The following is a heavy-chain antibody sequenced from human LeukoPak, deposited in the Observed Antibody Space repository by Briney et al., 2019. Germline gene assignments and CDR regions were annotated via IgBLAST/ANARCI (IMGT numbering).Heavy chain of an antibody. D-gene: IGHD6-25*01. CDR1: GGTFSSYT. CDR2: IIPIFGTA. V-gene: IGHV1-69*13. J-gene: IGHJ4*02. Sequence: SVKVSCKASGGTFSSYTISWLRQAPGQGLEWMGGIIPIFGTANYAQKFQGRVTITADESTSTAYMELSSLRSDDTAVYYCARDGYSSGREEYWGQGTLVTVSS. CDR3: ARDGYSSGREEY.